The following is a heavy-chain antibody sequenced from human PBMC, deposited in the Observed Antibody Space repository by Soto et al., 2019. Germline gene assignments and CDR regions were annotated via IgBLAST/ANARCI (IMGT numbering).Heavy chain of an antibody. CDR2: ISYDGSNK. CDR3: ARDRTLDGDNWNDFDY. D-gene: IGHD1-20*01. Sequence: QVQLVESGGGVVQPGRSLRLSCAASGFTFSSYAMHWVRQAPGKGLEWVAVISYDGSNKYYADSVKGRFTISRDNSKNTLYLQMNSLRAEDTAVYYCARDRTLDGDNWNDFDYWGQGTLVTVSS. J-gene: IGHJ4*02. CDR1: GFTFSSYA. V-gene: IGHV3-30-3*01.